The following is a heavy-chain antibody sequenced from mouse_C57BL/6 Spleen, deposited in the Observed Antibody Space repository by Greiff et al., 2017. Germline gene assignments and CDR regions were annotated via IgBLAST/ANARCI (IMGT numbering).Heavy chain of an antibody. CDR2: ISSGSSTI. CDR1: GFTFSDYG. J-gene: IGHJ4*01. CDR3: ARGLWNYAMDY. V-gene: IGHV5-17*01. Sequence: EVHLVESGGGLVKPGGSLKLSCAASGFTFSDYGMHWVRQAPEKGLEWVAYISSGSSTIYYADTVKGRFTISRDNAKNTLFLQMTSLRSEDTAMYYCARGLWNYAMDYWGQGTSVTVSS. D-gene: IGHD1-1*02.